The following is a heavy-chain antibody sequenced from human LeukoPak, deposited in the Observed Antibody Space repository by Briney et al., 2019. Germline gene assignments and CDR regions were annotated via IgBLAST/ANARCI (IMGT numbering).Heavy chain of an antibody. CDR1: GYTFTNYG. V-gene: IGHV1-18*01. J-gene: IGHJ6*03. CDR2: ISAYTGKI. D-gene: IGHD2-15*01. Sequence: ASVKVSCKASGYTFTNYGLSWVRQAPGHGLEWMGWISAYTGKIDYAEKFQGRVTMTTDTSTSTAYMELRSLRSDDTAVYYCARDGEGPRGGGWDRPFYYHYYYMDVWGEGTTVTISS. CDR3: ARDGEGPRGGGWDRPFYYHYYYMDV.